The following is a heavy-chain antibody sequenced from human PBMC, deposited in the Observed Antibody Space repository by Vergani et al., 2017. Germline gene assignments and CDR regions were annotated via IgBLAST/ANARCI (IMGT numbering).Heavy chain of an antibody. V-gene: IGHV4-61*02. J-gene: IGHJ4*02. CDR1: GGSISSGSYY. CDR2: IYTSGST. Sequence: QVQLQESGPGLVKPSQTLSLTCTVSGGSISSGSYYWSWIRQPAGKGLEWIGRIYTSGSTNYNPSLKSRVTISVDTSKNQFSLKLSSVTAADTAVYYCAREVYMSXFDYWGQGTLVTVSS. D-gene: IGHD3-10*01. CDR3: AREVYMSXFDY.